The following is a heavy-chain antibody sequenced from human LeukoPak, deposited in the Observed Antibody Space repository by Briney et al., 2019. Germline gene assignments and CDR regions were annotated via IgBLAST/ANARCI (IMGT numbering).Heavy chain of an antibody. CDR1: GFTFSSHG. CDR3: AKHRMVRGLFTDYYFDF. D-gene: IGHD3-10*01. J-gene: IGHJ4*02. V-gene: IGHV3-33*06. CDR2: IWYDGSDK. Sequence: GRSLRLSCAASGFTFSSHGMHWVRQAPGKGLEWVALIWYDGSDKYYEDSVKGRFTISRDYSKTTLYLQMNSLRAEDTAVYYCAKHRMVRGLFTDYYFDFWGQGILVTVSS.